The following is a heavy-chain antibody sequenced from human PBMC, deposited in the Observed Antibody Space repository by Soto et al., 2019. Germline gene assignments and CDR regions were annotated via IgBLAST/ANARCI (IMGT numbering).Heavy chain of an antibody. Sequence: PGGSLRLSCATSGFTFSSYWMHSVRQAPGKGLVWVSRINSDGSSTSYADSVKGRFTISRDNAKNTLYLQMNSLRAEDTAVYYCAVAVAGPTAIGYWGQGTLVTVSS. CDR3: AVAVAGPTAIGY. J-gene: IGHJ4*02. V-gene: IGHV3-74*01. CDR2: INSDGSST. CDR1: GFTFSSYW. D-gene: IGHD6-19*01.